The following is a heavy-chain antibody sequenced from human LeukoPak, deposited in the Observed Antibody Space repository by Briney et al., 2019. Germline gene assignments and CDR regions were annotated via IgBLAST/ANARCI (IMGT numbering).Heavy chain of an antibody. J-gene: IGHJ4*02. CDR1: GGSISSSSYY. D-gene: IGHD1-26*01. CDR2: IYFSGST. V-gene: IGHV4-39*07. CDR3: ARLVGATLVDY. Sequence: SETLSLTCTVSGGSISSSSYYWGWIRQPPGKGLEWIGSIYFSGSTYYNPSLKSRVTISVDTSKNQFSLKLSSVTAADTAVYYCARLVGATLVDYWGQGTLVTVSS.